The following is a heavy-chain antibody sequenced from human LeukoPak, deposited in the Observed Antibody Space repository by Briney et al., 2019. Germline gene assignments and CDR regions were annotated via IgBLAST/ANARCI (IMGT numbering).Heavy chain of an antibody. CDR3: AIPSAAWVAAAGLTDDWLDP. CDR2: ISSSGHTI. CDR1: AFTFGDYY. D-gene: IGHD2-15*01. V-gene: IGHV3-11*04. J-gene: IGHJ5*02. Sequence: GGSLRLSCAPSAFTFGDYYITWIRQAQGKGLEWVSYISSSGHTIYYADSVKGRFIISTDTATHSLYLQLNSLRTADTAVYYCAIPSAAWVAAAGLTDDWLDPWGQGTLVIVSS.